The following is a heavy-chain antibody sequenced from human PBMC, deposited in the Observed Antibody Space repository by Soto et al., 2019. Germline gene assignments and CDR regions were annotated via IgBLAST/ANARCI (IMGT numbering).Heavy chain of an antibody. CDR1: GGSISSYY. J-gene: IGHJ5*02. V-gene: IGHV4-59*01. Sequence: PSETLSLTCTVSGGSISSYYWSWIRQPPGKGLEWIGYIYYSGSTNYNPSLKSRVTISVDTSKNQFSLKLSSVTAADTAVYYCARVGDYDILTGYYRLNWFDPWGQGTLVTVS. CDR2: IYYSGST. D-gene: IGHD3-9*01. CDR3: ARVGDYDILTGYYRLNWFDP.